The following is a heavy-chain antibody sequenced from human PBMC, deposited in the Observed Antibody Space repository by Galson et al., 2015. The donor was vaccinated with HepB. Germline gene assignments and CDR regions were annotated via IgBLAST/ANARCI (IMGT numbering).Heavy chain of an antibody. CDR1: GFSLSTSGMC. CDR3: ARTLTAAGKKGLDY. J-gene: IGHJ4*02. CDR2: IDWDDDK. D-gene: IGHD6-13*01. Sequence: PALVKPTQTLTLPCTFSGFSLSTSGMCVSWIRQPPGKALEWLARIDWDDDKYYSTSLKTRLTISKDTSKNQVVLTMTNMDPVDTATYYCARTLTAAGKKGLDYWGQGTLVTVSS. V-gene: IGHV2-70*11.